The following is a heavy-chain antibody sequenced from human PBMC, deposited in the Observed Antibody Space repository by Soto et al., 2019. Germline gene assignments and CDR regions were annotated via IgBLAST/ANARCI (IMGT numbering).Heavy chain of an antibody. CDR3: ARVRPYSSTLFDY. V-gene: IGHV4-4*02. D-gene: IGHD6-13*01. J-gene: IGHJ4*02. CDR2: IYHSGST. CDR1: GGSISSSNW. Sequence: SETLSLTCAVSGGSISSSNWWSWVRQPPEKGLEWIGEIYHSGSTNYNPSLKSRVTISVDKSKNQFSLKLSSVTAADTAVYYCARVRPYSSTLFDYWGQGTLVTVSS.